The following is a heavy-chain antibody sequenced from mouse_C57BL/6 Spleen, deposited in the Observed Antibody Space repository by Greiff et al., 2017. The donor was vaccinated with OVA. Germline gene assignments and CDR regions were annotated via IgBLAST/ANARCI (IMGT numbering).Heavy chain of an antibody. CDR2: IRSGGSYT. V-gene: IGHV5-6*01. J-gene: IGHJ4*01. D-gene: IGHD2-5*01. CDR3: ARRGYSNYDAMDY. CDR1: GFTFSSYG. Sequence: EVQVVESGGDLVKPGGSLKLSCAASGFTFSSYGMSWVRQTPDKRLEWVATIRSGGSYTYYPDSVQGRFTISRDNAKNTLYLQMSSLKSEDTAMYYCARRGYSNYDAMDYWGQGTSVTVSS.